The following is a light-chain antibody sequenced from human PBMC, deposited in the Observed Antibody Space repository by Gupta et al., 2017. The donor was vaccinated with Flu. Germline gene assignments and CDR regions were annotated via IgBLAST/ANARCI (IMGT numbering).Light chain of an antibody. CDR3: QQRRNVPLT. V-gene: IGKV3-11*01. J-gene: IGKJ4*01. Sequence: PATLSSSPGERVPLSCRASQSALTYVAWYQQKPGQAPRLLIYDASNRATGIPARFSGSGSETHFTLTISSLEPEDFAVYYCQQRRNVPLTFGGGTKVEIK. CDR1: QSALTY. CDR2: DAS.